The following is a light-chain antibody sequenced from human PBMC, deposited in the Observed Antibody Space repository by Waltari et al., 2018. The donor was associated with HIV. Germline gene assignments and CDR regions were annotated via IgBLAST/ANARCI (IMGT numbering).Light chain of an antibody. CDR3: YSTDSSDWV. J-gene: IGLJ3*02. Sequence: SYELTQPTSVSVSPGQTARITCSGDALPKKYASWYQQKSGQAPVLVICEDSKRPSGIPERFSGSSSGTMATLTISGAQVEDEADYYCYSTDSSDWVFGGGTKLTVL. CDR1: ALPKKY. CDR2: EDS. V-gene: IGLV3-10*01.